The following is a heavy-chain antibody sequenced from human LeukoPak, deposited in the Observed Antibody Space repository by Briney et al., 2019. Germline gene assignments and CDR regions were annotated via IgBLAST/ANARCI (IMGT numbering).Heavy chain of an antibody. Sequence: SETLSLTCTVSGGSISSSAFHWGWIRQPPGKGLEWIGSIYYSRNTYYNPSLKSRVTISVDTSKNQFSLKLSSVTAADTAVYYCARLDSDNDLDYWGQGTLVTVSS. J-gene: IGHJ4*02. CDR2: IYYSRNT. CDR1: GGSISSSAFH. D-gene: IGHD1-1*01. CDR3: ARLDSDNDLDY. V-gene: IGHV4-39*07.